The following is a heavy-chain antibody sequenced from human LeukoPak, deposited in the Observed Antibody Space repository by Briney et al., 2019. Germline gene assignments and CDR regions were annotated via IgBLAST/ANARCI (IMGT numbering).Heavy chain of an antibody. Sequence: GGSLRLSCAASGFTFSSYWMSWVRQAPGKGLEWVANIKQDGSEKYYVDSVKGRFTISRDSAKNSLYLQMSSLRAEDTAVYYCARFHAAGDVRYFDYWGQGTLVTVSS. CDR2: IKQDGSEK. J-gene: IGHJ4*02. CDR3: ARFHAAGDVRYFDY. CDR1: GFTFSSYW. D-gene: IGHD7-27*01. V-gene: IGHV3-7*01.